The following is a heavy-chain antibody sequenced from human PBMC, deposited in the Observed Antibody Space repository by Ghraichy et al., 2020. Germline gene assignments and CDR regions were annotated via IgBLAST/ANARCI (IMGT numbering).Heavy chain of an antibody. J-gene: IGHJ3*02. CDR2: INHVGIT. V-gene: IGHV4-34*01. CDR3: TRGTFCIGGSCWSRAFDI. D-gene: IGHD2-15*01. CDR1: GGSFSNYY. Sequence: SCAVNGGSFSNYYWSWVRQPPGKGLEWIGEINHVGITNYNPSLKSRLTISADTSKNYVSLNLSSVTAADTAVYYCTRGTFCIGGSCWSRAFDIWGQGTVVTVSS.